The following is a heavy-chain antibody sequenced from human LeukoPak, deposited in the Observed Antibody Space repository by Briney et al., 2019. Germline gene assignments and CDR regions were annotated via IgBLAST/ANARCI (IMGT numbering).Heavy chain of an antibody. V-gene: IGHV3-21*01. CDR2: ISSSSSYI. J-gene: IGHJ4*02. CDR3: ARDSRAELGMALAY. Sequence: GRSLRLSCAASGFTFSSYSMDWVRQAPGKGLEWVSSISSSSSYIYYADSVKGRFTISRDNAKNSLYLQMNSLRAEDTAVYYCARDSRAELGMALAYWGQGALVTVSS. CDR1: GFTFSSYS. D-gene: IGHD7-27*01.